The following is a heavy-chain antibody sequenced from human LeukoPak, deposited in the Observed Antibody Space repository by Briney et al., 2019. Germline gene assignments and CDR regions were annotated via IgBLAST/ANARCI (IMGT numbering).Heavy chain of an antibody. CDR2: IYYSGST. Sequence: SETLSLTCTVSGGSISSSSYYWGWIRQPPGKGLEWIGSIYYSGSTYYNPSLKSRVTISVDTSKNQFSLKPSSVTAADTAVYYCARDFEQQTKNYYYYYMDVWGKGTTVTVSS. J-gene: IGHJ6*03. D-gene: IGHD6-13*01. CDR1: GGSISSSSYY. V-gene: IGHV4-39*07. CDR3: ARDFEQQTKNYYYYYMDV.